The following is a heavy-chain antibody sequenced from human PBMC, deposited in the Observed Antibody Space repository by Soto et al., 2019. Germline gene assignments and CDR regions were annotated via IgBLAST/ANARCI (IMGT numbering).Heavy chain of an antibody. D-gene: IGHD1-26*01. J-gene: IGHJ4*02. CDR2: IYYSGST. CDR3: ASGSSDLFDY. CDR1: GGSISSSSYY. Sequence: PSETLSLTCTVSGGSISSSSYYWGWIRQPPGKGLEWIGSIYYSGSTYYNPSLKSRVTISVDTSKNQFSLKLSSVTAADTAVYYCASGSSDLFDYWGQGTLVTVSS. V-gene: IGHV4-39*01.